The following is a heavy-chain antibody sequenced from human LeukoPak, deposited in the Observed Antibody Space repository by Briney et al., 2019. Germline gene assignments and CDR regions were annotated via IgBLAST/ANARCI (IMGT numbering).Heavy chain of an antibody. D-gene: IGHD2-8*01. CDR3: ARDVIDRYCTNGVCYWFDY. CDR1: GGSISSGGYY. Sequence: SETLSLTCTVSGGSISSGGYYWSWIRQHPGKGLEWIGYICYSGSTYYNPSLKSRVTISVDTSKNQFSLKLSSVTAADTAVYYCARDVIDRYCTNGVCYWFDYWGQGTLVTVSS. J-gene: IGHJ4*02. V-gene: IGHV4-31*03. CDR2: ICYSGST.